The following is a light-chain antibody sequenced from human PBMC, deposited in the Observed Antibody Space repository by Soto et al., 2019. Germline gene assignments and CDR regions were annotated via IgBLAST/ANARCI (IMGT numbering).Light chain of an antibody. CDR3: STYVGNNNLV. CDR2: EVY. Sequence: QSVLTQPPSASGSPGQSVTISCTGTSSDVGGYNYVSWYQQHPGKAPKVIIYEVYKRPSGVPDRFSGSKSGKTASLTVSGLQADDEADYYCSTYVGNNNLVFGGGTKLTVL. CDR1: SSDVGGYNY. V-gene: IGLV2-8*01. J-gene: IGLJ3*02.